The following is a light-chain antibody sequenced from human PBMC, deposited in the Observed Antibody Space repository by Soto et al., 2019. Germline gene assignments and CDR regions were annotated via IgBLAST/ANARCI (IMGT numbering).Light chain of an antibody. CDR2: KAS. J-gene: IGKJ1*01. CDR3: QQYNSFTWT. V-gene: IGKV1-5*03. CDR1: QSIGDL. Sequence: TQSPATLSASVEDRATITCRASQSIGDLLAWYQQKPGEAPKVLIYKASSLESGVPSRFSGSGSGTEFTLTISSLQPDDFATYYCQQYNSFTWTFGQGTKVDIK.